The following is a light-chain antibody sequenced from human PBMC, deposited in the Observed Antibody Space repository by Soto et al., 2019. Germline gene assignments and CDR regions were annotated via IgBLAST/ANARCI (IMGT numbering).Light chain of an antibody. CDR1: QSISSY. CDR3: QQYGSSGT. J-gene: IGKJ1*01. Sequence: EVVLTQSPDTLSLPPGARATLSFRVSQSISSYLAWYQQKPGQAPRLLIYGASRRATGIPDRFSGSGSGTDFTLAISRLEPEDFAVYYCQQYGSSGTFGQGTKVDI. CDR2: GAS. V-gene: IGKV3-20*01.